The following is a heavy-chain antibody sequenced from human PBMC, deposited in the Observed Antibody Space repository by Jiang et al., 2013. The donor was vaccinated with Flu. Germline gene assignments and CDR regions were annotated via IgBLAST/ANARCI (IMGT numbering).Heavy chain of an antibody. Sequence: GLVWVSRINSDGSQKYYVDPVKGRFTTSRDNAKNSLWLQMNSLRAEDTAVYYCAGGYGWYSDSWGQGTLVTVSS. CDR2: INSDGSQK. V-gene: IGHV3-7*03. J-gene: IGHJ4*02. CDR3: AGGYGWYSDS. D-gene: IGHD6-19*01.